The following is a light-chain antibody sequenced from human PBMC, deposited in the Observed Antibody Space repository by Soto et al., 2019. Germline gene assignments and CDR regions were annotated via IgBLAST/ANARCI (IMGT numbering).Light chain of an antibody. CDR3: QQYGSSPRT. V-gene: IGKV3-20*01. CDR1: QSVSSSY. CDR2: GAS. Sequence: DIVLTQSPGTLSSSLGDRVTLSCRASQSVSSSYLSWYQQKPAQAPRIHDYGASSRGAGITVRVSGCGSETDFTLTISRLEPEEFAVYYCQQYGSSPRTFGQGTKVDIK. J-gene: IGKJ1*01.